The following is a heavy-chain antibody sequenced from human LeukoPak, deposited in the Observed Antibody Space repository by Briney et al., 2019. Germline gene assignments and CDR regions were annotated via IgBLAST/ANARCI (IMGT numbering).Heavy chain of an antibody. J-gene: IGHJ4*02. D-gene: IGHD2-15*01. CDR1: GYTFSKYG. CDR2: ISPYTGHS. CDR3: ARAQTVVAATPGGY. V-gene: IGHV1-18*01. Sequence: ASVKVSCKTSGYTFSKYGINWVRQAPGQGLEWMGWISPYTGHSNYAQKIQDRVTMTTDTSTNTAYMELSRLGSDDTAVYYCARAQTVVAATPGGYWGQGTLVTVSS.